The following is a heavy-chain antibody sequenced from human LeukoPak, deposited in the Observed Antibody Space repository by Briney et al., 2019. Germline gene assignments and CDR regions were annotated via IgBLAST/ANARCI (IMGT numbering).Heavy chain of an antibody. CDR3: AREKSGSYFDY. D-gene: IGHD1-26*01. J-gene: IGHJ4*02. V-gene: IGHV3-33*08. Sequence: PGGSLRLSCAGSGFTFSSYAMHWVRQAPGKGLEWVALIWYDGSNKYYADSVKGRFTISRDNSKNTLYLQMNSLRAEDTAVYYCAREKSGSYFDYWGQGTLVTVSA. CDR1: GFTFSSYA. CDR2: IWYDGSNK.